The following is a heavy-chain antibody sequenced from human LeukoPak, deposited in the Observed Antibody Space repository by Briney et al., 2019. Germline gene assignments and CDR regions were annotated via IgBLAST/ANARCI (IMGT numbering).Heavy chain of an antibody. V-gene: IGHV1-2*02. D-gene: IGHD3-9*01. CDR2: INPNSGGT. CDR1: ENPSTTDY. CDR3: ASGVIRDILTGYYYYFDY. J-gene: IGHJ4*02. Sequence: ASVKVSCKASENPSTTDYMHRVRQAPGQGLEWMGWINPNSGGTNYAQKFQGRVTMTRDTSISTAYMELSRLRSDDTAVYYCASGVIRDILTGYYYYFDYWGQGTLVTVSS.